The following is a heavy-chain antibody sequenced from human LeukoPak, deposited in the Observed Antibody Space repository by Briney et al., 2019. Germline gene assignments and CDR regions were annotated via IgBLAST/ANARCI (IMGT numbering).Heavy chain of an antibody. Sequence: GASVKVSCKASAYTFTDYYVHWVRQAPGQGLEWMGRINPSSGDTNYAQNFQGRVTMTRDTSISTAYMELSRLRSDDTAVYYCATTSGYFYYWGQGTPVTVSS. CDR2: INPSSGDT. J-gene: IGHJ4*02. D-gene: IGHD1-26*01. V-gene: IGHV1-2*06. CDR1: AYTFTDYY. CDR3: ATTSGYFYY.